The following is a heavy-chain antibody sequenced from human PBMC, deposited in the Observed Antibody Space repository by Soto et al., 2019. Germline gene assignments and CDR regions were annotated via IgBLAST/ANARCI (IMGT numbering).Heavy chain of an antibody. CDR3: ASGYCSSTSCRPYTYYYYGMDV. V-gene: IGHV1-18*01. CDR1: GYTFTSYG. J-gene: IGHJ6*02. CDR2: ISAYNGNT. D-gene: IGHD2-2*01. Sequence: GASVKVSCKASGYTFTSYGISWVRQAPGQGLEWMGWISAYNGNTNYAQKLQGRVTMTTDTSTSTAYMELRSLRSDDTAVYYCASGYCSSTSCRPYTYYYYGMDVWGQGTTVTVSS.